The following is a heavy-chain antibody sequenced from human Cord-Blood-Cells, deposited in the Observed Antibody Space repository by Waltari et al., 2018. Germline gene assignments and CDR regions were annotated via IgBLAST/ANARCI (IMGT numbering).Heavy chain of an antibody. D-gene: IGHD6-6*01. CDR2: ISSSSSYI. J-gene: IGHJ4*02. CDR1: GFTFSSYS. Sequence: EVQLVESGGGLVKPGGYLRLSCAASGFTFSSYSMNWVRQAPGKGLEWVSSISSSSSYIYYADSVKGRFTISRDNAKNSLYLQMNSLRAEDTAVYYCASQAWQLVDYWGQGTLVTVSS. V-gene: IGHV3-21*01. CDR3: ASQAWQLVDY.